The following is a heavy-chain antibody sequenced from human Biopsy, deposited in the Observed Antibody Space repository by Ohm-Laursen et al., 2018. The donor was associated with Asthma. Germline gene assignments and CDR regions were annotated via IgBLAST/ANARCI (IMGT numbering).Heavy chain of an antibody. CDR2: IYSGGGT. V-gene: IGHV3-53*01. Sequence: SLRLSCSATGFTVSTNGMSWVRQPPGKGLEWVSVIYSGGGTYYADSVQGRVTISRDNSKNTLSLQMNSLRDEDTAVYYCALKYRNSVFPEYGMDVWGQGTTVTVSS. D-gene: IGHD4-11*01. CDR3: ALKYRNSVFPEYGMDV. J-gene: IGHJ6*02. CDR1: GFTVSTNG.